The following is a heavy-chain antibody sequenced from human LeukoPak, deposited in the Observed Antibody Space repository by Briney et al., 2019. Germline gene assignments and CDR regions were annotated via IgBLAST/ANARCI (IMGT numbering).Heavy chain of an antibody. CDR1: GVSARSSNSY. J-gene: IGHJ4*02. CDR3: ARQTGSGLFILP. D-gene: IGHD3/OR15-3a*01. V-gene: IGHV4-39*01. Sequence: PSETLSLTCTVSGVSARSSNSYWGWIRQPPGKGLEWIGSIYYSGNTYYNASLKSQVSISIDTSKNQFSLKLTSVTAADTAVYYCARQTGSGLFILPGGQGTLVTVSS. CDR2: IYYSGNT.